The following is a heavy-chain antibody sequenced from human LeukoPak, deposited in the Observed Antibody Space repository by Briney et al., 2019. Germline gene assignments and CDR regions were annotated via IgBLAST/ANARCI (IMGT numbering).Heavy chain of an antibody. J-gene: IGHJ5*02. V-gene: IGHV3-23*01. CDR3: ARGLYCSGGSCYSRPNWFDP. Sequence: GGSLRLSCAASGFTFSSYAMSWVRQAPGRGLEWVSAISGSGGSTYYADSVKGRFTISRDNAKNTLYLQMNSLRAEDTAVYYCARGLYCSGGSCYSRPNWFDPWGQGTLVTVSS. CDR1: GFTFSSYA. D-gene: IGHD2-15*01. CDR2: ISGSGGST.